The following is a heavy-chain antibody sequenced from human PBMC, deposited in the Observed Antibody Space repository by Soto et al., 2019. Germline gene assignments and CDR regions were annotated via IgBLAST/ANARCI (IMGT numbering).Heavy chain of an antibody. D-gene: IGHD3-22*01. CDR2: ISWNSGSI. V-gene: IGHV3-9*01. CDR3: AKDRRPIYDSSGYYSSYGMDV. CDR1: GCTFDDYA. J-gene: IGHJ6*02. Sequence: GGSLILSCAASGCTFDDYAMHWGRQAPGKGLEWVSGISWNSGSIGYADSVKGRFTISRDNAKNSLYLQMNSLRAEDTALYYCAKDRRPIYDSSGYYSSYGMDVRGQGPTLTLSS.